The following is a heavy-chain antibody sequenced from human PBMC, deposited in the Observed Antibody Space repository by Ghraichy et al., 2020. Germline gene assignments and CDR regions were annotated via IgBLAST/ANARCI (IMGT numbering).Heavy chain of an antibody. J-gene: IGHJ4*02. Sequence: GGSLRLSCSASGFTLSNYWMHWLRQAPGKGLVWVSRIKSAGTSTIYADSVKGRFTISRDNAKNTLYLQMNSLRVEDTAVYYCAREHCSGCRFFFGTGGSHVDSWCKGNLATVS. CDR1: GFTLSNYW. D-gene: IGHD2-15*01. CDR2: IKSAGTST. CDR3: AREHCSGCRFFFGTGGSHVDS. V-gene: IGHV3-74*01.